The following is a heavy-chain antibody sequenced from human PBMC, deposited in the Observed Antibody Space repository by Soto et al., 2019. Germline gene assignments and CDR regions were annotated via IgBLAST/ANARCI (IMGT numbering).Heavy chain of an antibody. Sequence: QLQLVESGGGVVQPGKSLRLSCSGSGFMFKNYAFHWVRQAPGRGLERLAYIFYDGSSISYAESVKGRFTVSRDNSEGMLYLQMNSLRAEDTGVYFCAKAMTMTLARIFGMDVWGQGTTVTVSS. V-gene: IGHV3-33*06. CDR2: IFYDGSSI. D-gene: IGHD3-3*01. CDR1: GFMFKNYA. J-gene: IGHJ6*02. CDR3: AKAMTMTLARIFGMDV.